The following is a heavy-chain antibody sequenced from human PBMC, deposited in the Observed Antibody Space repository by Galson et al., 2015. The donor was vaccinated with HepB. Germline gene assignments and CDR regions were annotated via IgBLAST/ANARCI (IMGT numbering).Heavy chain of an antibody. CDR1: GFTFSSYG. CDR2: ISYDGSNK. Sequence: SLRLSCAASGFTFSSYGMHWVRQAPGKGLEWVAVISYDGSNKYYADSVKGRFTISRDNSKNTLYLQMNSLRAEDTAVYYCARGLMVRGVHAFDIWGQGTMVTVSS. J-gene: IGHJ3*02. D-gene: IGHD3-10*01. V-gene: IGHV3-30*03. CDR3: ARGLMVRGVHAFDI.